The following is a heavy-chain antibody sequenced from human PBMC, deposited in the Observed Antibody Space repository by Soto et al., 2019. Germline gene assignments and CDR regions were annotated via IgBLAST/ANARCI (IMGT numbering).Heavy chain of an antibody. V-gene: IGHV3-53*01. CDR2: IYSDGTT. CDR3: ARDCSGGSCYPALGA. J-gene: IGHJ5*02. CDR1: GFAVSNTY. D-gene: IGHD2-15*01. Sequence: EVHLVESGGGLIQPGGYLTLSCAASGFAVSNTYMSWVRQAPGRGLEWVSFIYSDGTTCYADSVKGRFTISRDTSKNTLSLQMNSLRAEDTAVYYCARDCSGGSCYPALGAWGQGTLVTVSS.